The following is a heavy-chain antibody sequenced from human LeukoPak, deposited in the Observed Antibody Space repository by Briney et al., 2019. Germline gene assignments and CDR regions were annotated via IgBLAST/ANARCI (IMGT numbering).Heavy chain of an antibody. D-gene: IGHD6-19*01. CDR1: GGTFSSYA. J-gene: IGHJ5*02. Sequence: SVKVSCKASGGTFSSYAIGWVRQAPGQGLEWMGGIIPIFGTANYAQKFQGRVTITADKSTSTAYMELSSLRSGDTAVYYCARVVAVAGTPGSWFDPWGQGTLVTVSS. CDR3: ARVVAVAGTPGSWFDP. V-gene: IGHV1-69*06. CDR2: IIPIFGTA.